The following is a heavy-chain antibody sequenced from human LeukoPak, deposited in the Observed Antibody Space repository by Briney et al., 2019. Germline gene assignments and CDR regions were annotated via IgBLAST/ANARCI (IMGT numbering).Heavy chain of an antibody. CDR2: ISASGGST. V-gene: IGHV3-23*01. J-gene: IGHJ4*02. Sequence: PGRSLRLSCAASGFNLSNYAMSWVRQAPGKGLEWVSAISASGGSTFYADSVKGRFTISRDNSKNTLYLQMNSLRAEDTALYYCAKGRGYSGYDFFDYWGQGTLVTVSS. D-gene: IGHD5-12*01. CDR1: GFNLSNYA. CDR3: AKGRGYSGYDFFDY.